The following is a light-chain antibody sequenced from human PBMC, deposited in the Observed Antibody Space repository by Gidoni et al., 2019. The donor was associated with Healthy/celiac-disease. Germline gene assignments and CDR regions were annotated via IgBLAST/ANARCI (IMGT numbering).Light chain of an antibody. CDR1: QRISSY. J-gene: IGKJ1*01. Sequence: QMTQSPPSLSASVGDRVTITCRASQRISSYLNWYQQKPGKAPKLLIYAASSLQSGVPSRFSGSGSGTDFTLTISSLQPEDFATYYCQQSYSTPRTFGQGTKVEIK. CDR3: QQSYSTPRT. CDR2: AAS. V-gene: IGKV1-39*01.